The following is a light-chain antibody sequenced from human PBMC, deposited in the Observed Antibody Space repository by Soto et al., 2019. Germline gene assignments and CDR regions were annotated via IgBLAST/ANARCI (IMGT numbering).Light chain of an antibody. CDR2: SSS. V-gene: IGKV3-15*01. Sequence: EIVMTQSPATLSVSPGERAALSCRASQSVSTNLAWYQQKPGQAPRLLIYSSSTRATNIPARFSGSGSGTEFTLTISSLQSEDFAVYYCQQYSEWPSYTFGQGTKVDI. CDR3: QQYSEWPSYT. J-gene: IGKJ2*01. CDR1: QSVSTN.